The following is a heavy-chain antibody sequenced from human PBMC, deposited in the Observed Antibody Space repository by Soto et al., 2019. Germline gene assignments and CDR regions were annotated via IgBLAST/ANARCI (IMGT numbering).Heavy chain of an antibody. V-gene: IGHV4-4*07. Sequence: PSETLSLTCTVTGGIISGYYWTCIRQSAGGGLEWIGRIYSSGSANYNPSLKSRVTISLDTSMNHFSLRLSSVTAADTPVYYCARGQRFSDWFEPLGQGTLVTVSS. CDR1: GGIISGYY. CDR3: ARGQRFSDWFEP. CDR2: IYSSGSA. J-gene: IGHJ5*02. D-gene: IGHD3-3*01.